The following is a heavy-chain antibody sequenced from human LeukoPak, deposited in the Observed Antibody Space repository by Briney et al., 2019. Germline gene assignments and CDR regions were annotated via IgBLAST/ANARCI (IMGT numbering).Heavy chain of an antibody. CDR2: ISGSRDNS. CDR1: GFTFKNSA. D-gene: IGHD3-10*01. Sequence: GGSLRLPCAASGFTFKNSAMSWVRQAPGRGLEWVSTISGSRDNSYYAHSVRGRFTISRDFSQNTLYLEMNSLTADDTALYYCAKDLWFGGSAFDSWGQGTLVTVSS. J-gene: IGHJ5*01. CDR3: AKDLWFGGSAFDS. V-gene: IGHV3-23*01.